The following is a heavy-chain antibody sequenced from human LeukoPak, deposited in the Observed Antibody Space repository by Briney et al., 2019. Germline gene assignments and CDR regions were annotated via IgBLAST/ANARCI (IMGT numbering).Heavy chain of an antibody. CDR3: AKDISADEYYYDSSGYYEADY. Sequence: GGSLRLSCETSGFTLSNYAMSWVRQAPGKGLEWVSAISGSGGSTYYADSVKGRFTISRDNSKNTLYLQMNSLRAEDTAVYYCAKDISADEYYYDSSGYYEADYWGQGTLVTVSS. CDR2: ISGSGGST. V-gene: IGHV3-23*01. CDR1: GFTLSNYA. D-gene: IGHD3-22*01. J-gene: IGHJ4*02.